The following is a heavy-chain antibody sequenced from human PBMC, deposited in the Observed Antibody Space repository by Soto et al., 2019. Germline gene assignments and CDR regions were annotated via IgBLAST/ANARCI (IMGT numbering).Heavy chain of an antibody. Sequence: VSGRSMSSNYWSWIRQSPDKGLEWLGYVFYGGTDYNPSLGGRVSMSVETSKSQFSLKLTSVTVADTAVYYCASYRGALYFESWGPGILVTVSS. CDR3: ASYRGALYFES. CDR2: VFYGGT. CDR1: GRSMSSNY. V-gene: IGHV4-59*01. D-gene: IGHD3-16*01. J-gene: IGHJ4*02.